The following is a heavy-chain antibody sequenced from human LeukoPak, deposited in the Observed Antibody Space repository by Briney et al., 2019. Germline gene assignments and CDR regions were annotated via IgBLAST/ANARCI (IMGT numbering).Heavy chain of an antibody. CDR2: IWYNGSNK. Sequence: GGSLRLSCAASGFTFSSYGMHWVRQAPGKGLEWVAVIWYNGSNKYYADSVKGRFTISRDNSKNTLYLQMNSLRAEDTAVYYCARAVPGSFDAFDIWGQGTMVTVSS. J-gene: IGHJ3*02. V-gene: IGHV3-33*01. CDR1: GFTFSSYG. CDR3: ARAVPGSFDAFDI. D-gene: IGHD1-26*01.